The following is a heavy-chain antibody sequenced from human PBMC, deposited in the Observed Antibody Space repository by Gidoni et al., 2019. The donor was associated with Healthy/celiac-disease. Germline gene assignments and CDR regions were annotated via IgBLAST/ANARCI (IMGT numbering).Heavy chain of an antibody. V-gene: IGHV4-59*08. CDR1: GGSISSYY. Sequence: QVQLQASGPGLVKPSETLSLTCTVSGGSISSYYWSWIRQPPGKGLEWIGYIYYSGSTNYNPSLKSRVTISVDTSKNQFSLKLSSVTAADTAVYYCARLFQQHFDYWGQGTLVTVSS. CDR3: ARLFQQHFDY. D-gene: IGHD6-13*01. CDR2: IYYSGST. J-gene: IGHJ4*02.